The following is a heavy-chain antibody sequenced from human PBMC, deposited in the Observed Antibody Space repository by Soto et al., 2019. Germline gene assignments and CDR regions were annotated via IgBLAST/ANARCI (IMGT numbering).Heavy chain of an antibody. D-gene: IGHD4-17*01. J-gene: IGHJ3*02. CDR3: STDPNGDYIGAFDN. V-gene: IGHV3-23*01. CDR2: ITGSGGGT. CDR1: RFSFSNYA. Sequence: EVQLLESGGRLVPPGGSLRLSCAGSRFSFSNYAMTWARQAPGEGLEWVSSITGSGGGTTYADSVKGRFNISRDNSKNTLYLQRDSLRDDDTAVYYCSTDPNGDYIGAFDNWGQGTMVTVSS.